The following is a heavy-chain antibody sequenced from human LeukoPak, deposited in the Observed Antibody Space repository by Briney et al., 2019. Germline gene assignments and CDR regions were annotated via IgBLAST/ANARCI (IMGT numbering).Heavy chain of an antibody. CDR2: ISSSGTTK. D-gene: IGHD2/OR15-2a*01. V-gene: IGHV3-11*04. CDR1: GGSISSSSSY. J-gene: IGHJ3*02. CDR3: ARSNRDAFDM. Sequence: LSLTCTVSGGSISSSSSYWGWIRQPPGKGLEWVSYISSSGTTKYYADSVKGRFTLSRDNAKKSMSLQMNSLRAEDTAIYYCARSNRDAFDMWGQGTVVTVSS.